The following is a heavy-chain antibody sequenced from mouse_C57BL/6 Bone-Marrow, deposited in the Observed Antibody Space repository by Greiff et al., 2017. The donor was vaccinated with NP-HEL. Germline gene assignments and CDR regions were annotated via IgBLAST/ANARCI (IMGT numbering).Heavy chain of an antibody. CDR2: IDPSDSYT. D-gene: IGHD1-1*01. J-gene: IGHJ3*01. Sequence: QVQLQQSGAELVMPGASVKLSCKASGYTFTSYWMHWVKQRPGQGLEWIGEIDPSDSYTNYNQKFKGKSTLTVDKSSSTAYMQLSSLKSEDSAVYYCARSTTVVATEGLFAYWGQGTLVTVSA. CDR3: ARSTTVVATEGLFAY. CDR1: GYTFTSYW. V-gene: IGHV1-69*01.